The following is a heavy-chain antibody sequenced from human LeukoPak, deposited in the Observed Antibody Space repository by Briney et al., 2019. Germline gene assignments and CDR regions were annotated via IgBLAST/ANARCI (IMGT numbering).Heavy chain of an antibody. J-gene: IGHJ4*02. V-gene: IGHV4-38-2*02. CDR2: IYHSGST. D-gene: IGHD3-16*01. Sequence: PSETLSLTCTVSGYSISSGYYWGWIRQPPGKGLEWIGSIYHSGSTYYNPSLKSRVTISVDTSKNQFSLKLSSVTAADTAVYYCARDAYDPFYDYWGQGTLVTVSS. CDR1: GYSISSGYY. CDR3: ARDAYDPFYDY.